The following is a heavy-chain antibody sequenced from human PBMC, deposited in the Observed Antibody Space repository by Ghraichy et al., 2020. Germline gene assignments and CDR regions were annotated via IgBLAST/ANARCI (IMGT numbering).Heavy chain of an antibody. J-gene: IGHJ4*02. D-gene: IGHD6-13*01. CDR1: GGSFNNYN. CDR2: INHSGDT. Sequence: SETLSLTCGVSGGSFNNYNWSWIRQPPGKGLDWIGEINHSGDTNYNPSLNSRLTILLDKPKKQFSLKLTSVTAADPAIYYCARGGSTWYIDLWGQGTLVIVS. CDR3: ARGGSTWYIDL. V-gene: IGHV4-34*01.